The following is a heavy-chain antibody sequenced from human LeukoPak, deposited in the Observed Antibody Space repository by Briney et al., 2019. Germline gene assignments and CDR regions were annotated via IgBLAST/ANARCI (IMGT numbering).Heavy chain of an antibody. CDR3: ARVDIVVGGGDFDY. D-gene: IGHD2-2*01. J-gene: IGHJ4*02. Sequence: ASVKVSCKASGYTFTSYGISWVRQAPGQGLECMGWISAYNGNTNYAQKLQGRVTMTTDTSTSTAYMELRSLRSDDTAVYYCARVDIVVGGGDFDYWGQGTLVTVSS. V-gene: IGHV1-18*01. CDR2: ISAYNGNT. CDR1: GYTFTSYG.